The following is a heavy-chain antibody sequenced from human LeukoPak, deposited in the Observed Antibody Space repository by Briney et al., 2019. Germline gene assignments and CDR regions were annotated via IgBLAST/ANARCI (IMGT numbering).Heavy chain of an antibody. Sequence: ASVKVSCKASGYTFTTYDINWVRQATGQGREWMGRMNPNSGNTGYAQNFQGRVTITRDTSISTAYMELSSLRAEDTAVYYCALISYCTSLTCYFLDYWGQGTLVTVSS. V-gene: IGHV1-8*03. CDR2: MNPNSGNT. CDR1: GYTFTTYD. CDR3: ALISYCTSLTCYFLDY. J-gene: IGHJ4*02. D-gene: IGHD2-2*01.